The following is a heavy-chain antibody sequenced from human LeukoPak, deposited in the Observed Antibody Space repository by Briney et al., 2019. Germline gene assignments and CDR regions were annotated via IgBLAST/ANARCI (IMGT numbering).Heavy chain of an antibody. CDR1: GGSISPYY. V-gene: IGHV4-59*01. CDR2: IYYSGST. CDR3: ARISDWNDFDY. J-gene: IGHJ4*02. Sequence: SETLSLTCTVSGGSISPYYWGWIRQPPGKGLEWIGYIYYSGSTNYNPSLKSRVTISVDTTKNQFSLKLSSVTAADTAVYYCARISDWNDFDYWGQGTQVTVSS. D-gene: IGHD1-1*01.